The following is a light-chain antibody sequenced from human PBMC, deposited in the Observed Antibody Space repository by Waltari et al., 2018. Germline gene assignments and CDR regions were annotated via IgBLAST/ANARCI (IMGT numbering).Light chain of an antibody. Sequence: QSALTQPASVSGSPGQSITISCTGTSSDVGVFNYVSWYQQHPGKAPQLIIYNVSKRPSGVSNRFSGSKSGNTASLTISGLQAEDEADYYCGSYTSSSTEVFGGGTKLTVL. CDR2: NVS. CDR3: GSYTSSSTEV. J-gene: IGLJ3*02. CDR1: SSDVGVFNY. V-gene: IGLV2-14*03.